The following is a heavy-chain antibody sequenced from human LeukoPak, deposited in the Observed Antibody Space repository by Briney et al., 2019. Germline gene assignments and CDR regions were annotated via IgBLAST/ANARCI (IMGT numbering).Heavy chain of an antibody. V-gene: IGHV3-21*01. CDR3: ARVISGYIYGPFDY. Sequence: PGGSLRLSCAPSGFTFSSYTMNWVRQAPGKGLEWVSSITSSSSYTYYADSVKGRFTISRDNAKNSLSLQMNSLRAEDTAVYYCARVISGYIYGPFDYWGQGTLVTVSS. CDR2: ITSSSSYT. J-gene: IGHJ4*02. CDR1: GFTFSSYT. D-gene: IGHD5-18*01.